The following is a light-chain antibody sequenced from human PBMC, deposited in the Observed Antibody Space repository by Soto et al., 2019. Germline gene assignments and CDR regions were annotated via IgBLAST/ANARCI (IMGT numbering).Light chain of an antibody. CDR3: QQYGSSPIT. CDR2: GAS. Sequence: EIVLTQSPGTLSLSPGERATLSCRASQSVNTNYLAWYQQKSGQAPRLLIYGASSRATGIPVRFSGSGSGTDFTLTISRLEPEDFAAYFCQQYGSSPITFGQGTRLEIK. CDR1: QSVNTNY. V-gene: IGKV3-20*01. J-gene: IGKJ5*01.